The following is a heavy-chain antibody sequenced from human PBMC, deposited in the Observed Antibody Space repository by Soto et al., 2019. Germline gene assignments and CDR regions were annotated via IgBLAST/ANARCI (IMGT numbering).Heavy chain of an antibody. CDR1: GFKFSNYA. D-gene: IGHD3-16*01. CDR3: AKDRRAGGNSAFYFDF. J-gene: IGHJ4*02. V-gene: IGHV3-23*01. CDR2: ISATGGGT. Sequence: PGGSLRLSCSASGFKFSNYAMSWVRHGPGKGLEWVSLISATGGGTYYADSVKGRFTISRDNSHNTLYLQVHSLTAEDTAVYYCAKDRRAGGNSAFYFDFWGQGAQVTVSS.